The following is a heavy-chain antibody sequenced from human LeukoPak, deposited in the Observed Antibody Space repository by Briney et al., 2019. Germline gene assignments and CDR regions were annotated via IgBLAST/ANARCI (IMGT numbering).Heavy chain of an antibody. V-gene: IGHV4-34*01. D-gene: IGHD3-22*01. CDR3: ARHSYYHSSGYRTQIVRYFDL. J-gene: IGHJ2*01. CDR1: GGSFSGYY. CDR2: INHSGST. Sequence: SEALSLTCAVYGGSFSGYYWSWIRQPPGKGLEWIGEINHSGSTNYNPSLKSRVTISVDTSKNQFSLKLSSVTAADTAVYYCARHSYYHSSGYRTQIVRYFDLWGRGTLVTVSS.